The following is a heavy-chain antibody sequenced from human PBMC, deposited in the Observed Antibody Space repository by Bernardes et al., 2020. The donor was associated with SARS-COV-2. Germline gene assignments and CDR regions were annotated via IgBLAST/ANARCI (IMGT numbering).Heavy chain of an antibody. CDR3: ARLNYGDYWGWFDP. V-gene: IGHV4-59*01. CDR1: GGSISSYY. D-gene: IGHD4-17*01. Sequence: LSLTCTVSGGSISSYYWSWIRQPPGKGLEWIGYIYYSGSTNYNPSLKSRVTISVDTSKNQFSLKLSSVTAADTAVYYCARLNYGDYWGWFDPWGQGTLVTVSS. CDR2: IYYSGST. J-gene: IGHJ5*02.